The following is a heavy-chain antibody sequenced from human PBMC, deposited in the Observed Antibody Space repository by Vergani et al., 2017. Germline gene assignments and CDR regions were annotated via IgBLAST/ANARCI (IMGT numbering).Heavy chain of an antibody. D-gene: IGHD2-2*01. V-gene: IGHV3-23*01. Sequence: EVQLLESGGGLVQPGGSLRLSCAASGFTFSSYAMSWVRQAPGKGLEWVSAISGSGGSTYYADSVKGRFTISRDNSKNTLYLQMNSLRAEDTAVYYCAKDPSHYCSSTSCYYFDYRGQGTLVTVSS. CDR2: ISGSGGST. CDR3: AKDPSHYCSSTSCYYFDY. J-gene: IGHJ4*02. CDR1: GFTFSSYA.